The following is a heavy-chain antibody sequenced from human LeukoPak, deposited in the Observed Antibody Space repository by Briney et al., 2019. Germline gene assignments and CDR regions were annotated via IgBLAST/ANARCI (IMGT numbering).Heavy chain of an antibody. CDR3: AKDPEFVVVPAAMPQSDY. J-gene: IGHJ4*02. D-gene: IGHD2-2*01. V-gene: IGHV3-23*01. CDR1: GFTFSSYA. Sequence: GGSLRLSCAASGFTFSSYAMSWVRQAPGKGLEWVSAISGSGGSTYYADSVKGRFTISRDNSKNTLYLQMNSLRAEDTAVYYCAKDPEFVVVPAAMPQSDYWGQGTLVTVSS. CDR2: ISGSGGST.